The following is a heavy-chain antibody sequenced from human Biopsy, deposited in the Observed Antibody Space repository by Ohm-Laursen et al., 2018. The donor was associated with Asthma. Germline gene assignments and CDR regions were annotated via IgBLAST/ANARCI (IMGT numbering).Heavy chain of an antibody. V-gene: IGHV4-59*07. Sequence: SDTLSLTCTVSGGSIGIYYWGWIRQPPGKGREYIGYTHYSGTTNTDPSLTGRVTMSVDTSKNQFSLKVTSVTAADTAVYFCARVRGAFYESSVKNAFDVWGQGTMVTVSS. CDR2: THYSGTT. CDR3: ARVRGAFYESSVKNAFDV. J-gene: IGHJ3*01. CDR1: GGSIGIYY. D-gene: IGHD3-22*01.